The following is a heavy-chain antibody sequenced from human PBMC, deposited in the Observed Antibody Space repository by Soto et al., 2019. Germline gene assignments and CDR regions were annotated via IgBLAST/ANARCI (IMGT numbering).Heavy chain of an antibody. D-gene: IGHD5-18*01. J-gene: IGHJ4*02. V-gene: IGHV1-18*01. CDR1: GYTFTSYG. CDR3: ARLDVDTAMVYSVYFDY. CDR2: ISAYNGNT. Sequence: GAPVKVSCKASGYTFTSYGISWVRQAPGQGLEWMGWISAYNGNTNYAQKLQGRVTMTTDTSTSTAYMELRSLRSDDTAVYYCARLDVDTAMVYSVYFDYWGQGTLVTVSS.